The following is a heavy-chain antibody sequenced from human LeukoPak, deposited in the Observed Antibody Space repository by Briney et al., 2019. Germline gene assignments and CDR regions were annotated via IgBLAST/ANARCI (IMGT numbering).Heavy chain of an antibody. Sequence: GGSLRLSCAASGFTFSDYYMSWIRQAPGKGLEWVSYISSSGNTIYYADSVKGRFTISSDNAKNSLYLQMNSLRAEDTAVYYCARVQPHYYDSSGYPPDYWGQGTLVTVSS. J-gene: IGHJ4*02. V-gene: IGHV3-11*01. CDR2: ISSSGNTI. CDR3: ARVQPHYYDSSGYPPDY. CDR1: GFTFSDYY. D-gene: IGHD3-22*01.